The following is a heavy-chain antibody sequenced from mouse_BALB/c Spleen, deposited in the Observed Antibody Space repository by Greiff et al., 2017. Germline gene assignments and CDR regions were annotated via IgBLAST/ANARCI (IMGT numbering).Heavy chain of an antibody. CDR3: ASLYGNYWFAY. J-gene: IGHJ3*01. D-gene: IGHD2-1*01. CDR1: GFTFSSYT. CDR2: ISNGGGST. V-gene: IGHV5-12-2*01. Sequence: EVKLMESGGGLVQPGGSLKLSCAASGFTFSSYTMSWVRQTPEKRLEWVAYISNGGGSTYYPDTVKGRFTISRDNAKNTLYLQMSSLKSEDTAMYYCASLYGNYWFAYWGQGTLVTVSA.